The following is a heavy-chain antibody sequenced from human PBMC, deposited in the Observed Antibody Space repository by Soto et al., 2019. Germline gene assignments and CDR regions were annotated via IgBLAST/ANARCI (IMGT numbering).Heavy chain of an antibody. D-gene: IGHD1-26*01. J-gene: IGHJ4*02. CDR1: GCTFTGYY. CDR3: ARRKGGSSNYYFDY. Sequence: ASVKVSCKASGCTFTGYYLHWVRQAPGQGLEWMGWVNPNNGVTNFAQKFQGRVTMTRDTSISTAYMELSSLRSDDTAVYYCARRKGGSSNYYFDYWGLGTLVTVSS. CDR2: VNPNNGVT. V-gene: IGHV1-2*02.